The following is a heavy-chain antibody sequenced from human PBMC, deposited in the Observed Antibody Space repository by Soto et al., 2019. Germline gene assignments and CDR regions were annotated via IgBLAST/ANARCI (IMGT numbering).Heavy chain of an antibody. CDR3: ARDNGYGHFDS. J-gene: IGHJ4*02. CDR2: MFYSGST. V-gene: IGHV4-31*03. CDR1: GASISSGRSY. D-gene: IGHD5-12*01. Sequence: SETLSLTCTVSGASISSGRSYWSWIRQHPGKGLEWIGYMFYSGSTYYHPSLKSRVNISADTSKNQFSLRLTSVTPADTAVYYCARDNGYGHFDSWGQGTMVTVSS.